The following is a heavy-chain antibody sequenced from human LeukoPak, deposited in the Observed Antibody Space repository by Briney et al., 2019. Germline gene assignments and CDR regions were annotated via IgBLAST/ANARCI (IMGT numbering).Heavy chain of an antibody. CDR1: GYTLSELS. D-gene: IGHD2-15*01. V-gene: IGHV1-24*01. J-gene: IGHJ5*02. CDR3: ARLVSSPYCSGGSCYDNWFDP. CDR2: FDPEDDKR. Sequence: ASVKVSCKVSGYTLSELSMHWVRQAPGKGLEWMGGFDPEDDKRMYAQKVQGRVTMTTDTSTSTAYMELRSLRSDDTAVYYCARLVSSPYCSGGSCYDNWFDPWGQGTLVTVSS.